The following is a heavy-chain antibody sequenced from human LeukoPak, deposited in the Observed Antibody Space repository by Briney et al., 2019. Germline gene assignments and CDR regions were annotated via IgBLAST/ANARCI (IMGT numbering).Heavy chain of an antibody. D-gene: IGHD1-1*01. CDR1: GGSFSPAH. Sequence: SGTLSLTCTFSGGSFSPAHWSWIRQPPGKGLEWIGVICDNGNTDYNPSLKSRVTISVDTSKSQFSLKLSSLAAADTAVYYCATGRDPYKTGHWGQGTLVTVSS. V-gene: IGHV4-59*01. J-gene: IGHJ4*02. CDR3: ATGRDPYKTGH. CDR2: ICDNGNT.